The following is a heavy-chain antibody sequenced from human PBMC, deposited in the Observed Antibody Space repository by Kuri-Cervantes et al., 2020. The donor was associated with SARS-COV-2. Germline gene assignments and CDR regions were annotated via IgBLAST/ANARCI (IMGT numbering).Heavy chain of an antibody. Sequence: GESLKISCSASGFTFSSYSMNWVRQAPGKGLEWVAVISYDGSNKYYADSVKGRFTISRDNSKNTLYLQMNSLRAEDTAVYYCARGGYGYRYGNYYDYYMDVWGKGPRSPSP. J-gene: IGHJ6*03. CDR2: ISYDGSNK. V-gene: IGHV3-30*03. D-gene: IGHD5-18*01. CDR1: GFTFSSYS. CDR3: ARGGYGYRYGNYYDYYMDV.